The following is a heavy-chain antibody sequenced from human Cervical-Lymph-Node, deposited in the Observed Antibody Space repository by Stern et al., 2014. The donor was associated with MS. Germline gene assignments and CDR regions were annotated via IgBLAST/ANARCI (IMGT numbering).Heavy chain of an antibody. CDR3: ARGKTGDPNFDY. Sequence: VHLVESGAEVKKPGSSVKVSCKASGGTFSTYVISWVRQAPGQGLEWMGGLIPIFGAANYAQKFPGRVTIIADESTSTAYLELTSLRAEDTAVYYCARGKTGDPNFDYWGQGTLVTVSS. D-gene: IGHD7-27*01. J-gene: IGHJ4*02. V-gene: IGHV1-69*01. CDR2: LIPIFGAA. CDR1: GGTFSTYV.